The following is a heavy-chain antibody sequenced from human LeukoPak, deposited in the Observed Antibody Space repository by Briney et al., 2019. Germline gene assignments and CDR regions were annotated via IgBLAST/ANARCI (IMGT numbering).Heavy chain of an antibody. D-gene: IGHD6-19*01. V-gene: IGHV4-39*01. Sequence: SETLSLTCTVSGGSISSSSYYWGWIRQPPGKGLEWIGSIYYSGSTYYNPSLKSRVTISVDTSKNQFSLKLSSVTAADTAVYCCARQPRAGSGWYEPFDYWGQGTLVTVSS. J-gene: IGHJ4*02. CDR3: ARQPRAGSGWYEPFDY. CDR1: GGSISSSSYY. CDR2: IYYSGST.